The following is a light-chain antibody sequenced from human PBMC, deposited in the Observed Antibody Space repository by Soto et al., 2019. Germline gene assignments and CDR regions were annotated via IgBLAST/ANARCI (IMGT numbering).Light chain of an antibody. Sequence: EIVMTQSPATLYVSPGERATLSCRASQSVSSNLAWYQQNPGQAPRLLIYGASTRATGIPARFRGSESGTELTHNISIRQSEESAGYDCQQYNNWPPVYILGQGTKLEIK. J-gene: IGKJ2*01. CDR3: QQYNNWPPVYI. V-gene: IGKV3-15*01. CDR2: GAS. CDR1: QSVSSN.